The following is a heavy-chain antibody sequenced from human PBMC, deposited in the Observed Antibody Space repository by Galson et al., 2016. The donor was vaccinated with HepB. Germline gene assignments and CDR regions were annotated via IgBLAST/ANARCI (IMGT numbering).Heavy chain of an antibody. CDR3: GKHGGFDY. CDR2: ITGSGGAT. V-gene: IGHV3-23*01. CDR1: GFSFSTSG. D-gene: IGHD3-16*01. J-gene: IGHJ4*02. Sequence: SLRLSCAASGFSFSTSGMSWVRQSPGRGLEWVSGITGSGGATHYADSVRGRFTISRDNFKNMLYLYMNNVRARDAAVYYCGKHGGFDYWGQGAPVTVSS.